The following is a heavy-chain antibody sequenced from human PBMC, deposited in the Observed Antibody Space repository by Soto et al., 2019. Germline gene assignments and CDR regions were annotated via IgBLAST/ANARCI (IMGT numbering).Heavy chain of an antibody. Sequence: PGESLKISCKGSGYSFTSYWIGWVRQMPGKGLEWMGIIYPGDSDTRYSPSFQGQVTISADKSISTAYLQWSSLKASDTAMYYCARRVIVTMVRGAVNWFDPWGQGTLVTVSS. J-gene: IGHJ5*02. CDR3: ARRVIVTMVRGAVNWFDP. CDR2: IYPGDSDT. CDR1: GYSFTSYW. D-gene: IGHD3-10*01. V-gene: IGHV5-51*01.